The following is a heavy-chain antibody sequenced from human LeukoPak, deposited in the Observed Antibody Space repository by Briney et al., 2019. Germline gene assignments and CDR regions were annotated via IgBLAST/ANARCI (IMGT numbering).Heavy chain of an antibody. CDR3: AGRRGNYYYMDV. CDR1: GFTFSSYS. V-gene: IGHV3-21*01. J-gene: IGHJ6*03. D-gene: IGHD2-15*01. Sequence: GGSLRLSCAASGFTFSSYSMNWVRQAPGKGLEWVSSISSSSSYIYYADSVKGRFTISRDNAKNSLYLQMNSLRAEDTAVYYCAGRRGNYYYMDVWGKGTTVTVSS. CDR2: ISSSSSYI.